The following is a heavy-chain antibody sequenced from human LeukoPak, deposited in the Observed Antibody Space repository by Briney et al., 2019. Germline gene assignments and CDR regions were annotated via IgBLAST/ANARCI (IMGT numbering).Heavy chain of an antibody. V-gene: IGHV1-2*02. CDR3: ARDPNTYYDDSSGPARDY. D-gene: IGHD3-22*01. CDR1: GYTFTGYY. J-gene: IGHJ4*02. Sequence: ASVKVSCKASGYTFTGYYMHWVRQAPGQGLEWMGWINPNSGGTNYAQKFQGRVTMTRDTSISTAYMELSRLRSDDTAVYYCARDPNTYYDDSSGPARDYWGQGTLVTVSS. CDR2: INPNSGGT.